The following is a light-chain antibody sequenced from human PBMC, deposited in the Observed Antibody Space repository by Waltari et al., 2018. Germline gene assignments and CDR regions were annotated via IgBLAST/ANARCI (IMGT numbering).Light chain of an antibody. CDR1: QTIMSW. Sequence: DIQMTQSPSTLSASVGDRVTISCRASQTIMSWVAWYQQKPGKAPKVLIYKASILESGVPARFSGSGSGTEFTLTISRLQPDDFATYYCQQYNGYSGTFGQGTKVEIQ. V-gene: IGKV1-5*03. CDR3: QQYNGYSGT. CDR2: KAS. J-gene: IGKJ1*01.